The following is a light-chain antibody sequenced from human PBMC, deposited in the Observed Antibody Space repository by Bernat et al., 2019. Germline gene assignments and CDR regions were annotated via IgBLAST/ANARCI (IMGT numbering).Light chain of an antibody. J-gene: IGLJ2*01. CDR2: QDN. V-gene: IGLV3-1*01. Sequence: SYELTQPPSVSVSPGQTASFTCSGDKVGDKYASWYQQKPGQSPVLVIYQDNKRPSGIPERFSGSNSGNTATLTISGTQPMDEADYYCQAWDSSTHVVFGGGTKLTVL. CDR1: KVGDKY. CDR3: QAWDSSTHVV.